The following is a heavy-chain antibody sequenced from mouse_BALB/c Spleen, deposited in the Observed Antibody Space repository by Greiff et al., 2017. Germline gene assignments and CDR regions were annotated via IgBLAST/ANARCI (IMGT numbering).Heavy chain of an antibody. Sequence: EVQLQQSGAELVKPGASVKLSCTASGFNIKDTYMHWVKQRPEQGLEWIGRIDPANGNTKYDPKFQGKATITADTSSNTAYLQLSSLTSEDTAVYYCARRVGSSGHEVYFDYWGQGTTLTVSS. CDR3: ARRVGSSGHEVYFDY. D-gene: IGHD3-1*01. J-gene: IGHJ2*01. CDR1: GFNIKDTY. V-gene: IGHV14-3*02. CDR2: IDPANGNT.